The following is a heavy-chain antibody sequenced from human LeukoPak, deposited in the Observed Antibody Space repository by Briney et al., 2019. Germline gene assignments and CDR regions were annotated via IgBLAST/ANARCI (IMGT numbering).Heavy chain of an antibody. CDR3: ARDLGWRDSSGSSDY. D-gene: IGHD3-22*01. J-gene: IGHJ4*02. V-gene: IGHV1-18*01. Sequence: GASVKVSCKASGYTFTSYGISWVRQAPGQGLEWMGWISAYNGNTNYAQKLQGRVTMTTDTSTSTAYMELRGLRSDDTAVYYCARDLGWRDSSGSSDYWGQGTLVTVSS. CDR2: ISAYNGNT. CDR1: GYTFTSYG.